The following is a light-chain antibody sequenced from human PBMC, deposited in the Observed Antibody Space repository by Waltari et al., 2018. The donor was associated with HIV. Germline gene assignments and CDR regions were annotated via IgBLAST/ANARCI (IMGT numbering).Light chain of an antibody. CDR1: NLGETY. V-gene: IGLV3-1*01. Sequence: SYELTQPPSVSVSPGQTATITCSGDNLGETYAFWYQLKAGQSPVVVISQDVKRPSGIPERFSGSNSGNTATLTISGTQAMDEADYYCQTWDSNTAVFGGGTKLTVL. CDR2: QDV. CDR3: QTWDSNTAV. J-gene: IGLJ3*02.